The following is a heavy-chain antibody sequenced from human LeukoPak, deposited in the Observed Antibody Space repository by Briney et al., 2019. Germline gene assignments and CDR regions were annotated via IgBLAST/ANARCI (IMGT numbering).Heavy chain of an antibody. J-gene: IGHJ4*02. CDR1: GYSINSGYY. CDR3: ASQLWFGNPEYYSDY. V-gene: IGHV4-38-2*02. CDR2: IYHSGST. Sequence: PSETLSLTCTVSGYSINSGYYWGWIRQPPGKGLEWIGSIYHSGSTYYNTSLKSRVTISVDTSKNQFSLKVTSVTAADTAVYYCASQLWFGNPEYYSDYWGQGTLVTVSS. D-gene: IGHD3-10*01.